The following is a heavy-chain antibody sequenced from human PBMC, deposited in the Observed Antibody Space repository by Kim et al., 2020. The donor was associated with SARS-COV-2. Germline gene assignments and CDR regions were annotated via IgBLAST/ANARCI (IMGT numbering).Heavy chain of an antibody. V-gene: IGHV4-59*01. CDR2: IYYSASSS. Sequence: SETLSLTCTVSGASISNDYWSWIRQAPGKGLDWIGFIYYSASSSIYNPSLKSRVTISVDTSRNLFSLSLSSVTAADTAVYYCARDTTGWLYWFELWGQGTLVP. D-gene: IGHD3-9*01. J-gene: IGHJ5*02. CDR3: ARDTTGWLYWFEL. CDR1: GASISNDY.